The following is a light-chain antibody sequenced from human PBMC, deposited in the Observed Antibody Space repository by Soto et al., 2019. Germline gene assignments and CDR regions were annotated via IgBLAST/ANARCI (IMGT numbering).Light chain of an antibody. CDR1: QSLLHSNGYNY. J-gene: IGKJ1*01. V-gene: IGKV2-28*01. CDR3: MQALQTHRT. Sequence: EIVLTQSPLSLPVTPGEPASISCRSIQSLLHSNGYNYLDWYLQKPGQSPQLLIYLGSNRASGVPDRFSGSGSGTDFTLKISRVKAEDVGVYYCMQALQTHRTFGQGTKV. CDR2: LGS.